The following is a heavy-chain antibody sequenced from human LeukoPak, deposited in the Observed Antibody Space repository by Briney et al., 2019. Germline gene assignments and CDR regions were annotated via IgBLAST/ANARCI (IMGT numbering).Heavy chain of an antibody. Sequence: SETPSLTCTVSGGSITSYYWSWIRQPPGKGLEWIGYIFYSGTTNYNPSLKSRVTISVDTSKNQFSLKLSSVTAADTAMYYCARHGRNSGAPNYWGQGTLVTVSS. CDR3: ARHGRNSGAPNY. CDR2: IFYSGTT. D-gene: IGHD6-19*01. V-gene: IGHV4-59*08. CDR1: GGSITSYY. J-gene: IGHJ4*02.